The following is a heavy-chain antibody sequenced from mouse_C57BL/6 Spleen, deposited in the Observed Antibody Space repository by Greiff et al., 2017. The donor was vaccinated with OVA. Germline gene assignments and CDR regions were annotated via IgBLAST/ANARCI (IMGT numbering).Heavy chain of an antibody. CDR1: GYTFTDYY. V-gene: IGHV1-76*01. CDR2: VYPGSGDT. Sequence: VQGVESGAELVRPGASVKLSCKASGYTFTDYYINWVKQRPGQGLEWIARVYPGSGDTYYNEKFKGKATLTAEQSSSNAYLQLSSLTSEDSAVYFCARYPGSSYWYFEVWGTGATVTVAS. D-gene: IGHD1-1*01. CDR3: ARYPGSSYWYFEV. J-gene: IGHJ1*03.